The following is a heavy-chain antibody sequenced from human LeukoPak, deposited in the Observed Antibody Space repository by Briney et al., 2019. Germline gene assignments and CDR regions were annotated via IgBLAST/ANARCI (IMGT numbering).Heavy chain of an antibody. Sequence: PGGSLRLSCAASGFTFSSYGMHWVRQAPGKGLEWVAVIWYDGSNKYYADSVKGRFTISRDNSKNTLYLQMNSLRAEDTAVYYCARDYLGSQLLNAFDIWGQGTMVTVSS. CDR2: IWYDGSNK. D-gene: IGHD2-2*01. V-gene: IGHV3-33*01. CDR1: GFTFSSYG. J-gene: IGHJ3*02. CDR3: ARDYLGSQLLNAFDI.